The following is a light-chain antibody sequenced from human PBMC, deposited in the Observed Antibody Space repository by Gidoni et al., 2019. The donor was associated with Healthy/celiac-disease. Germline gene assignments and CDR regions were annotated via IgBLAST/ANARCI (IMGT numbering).Light chain of an antibody. V-gene: IGKV3-11*01. CDR2: DAS. CDR3: QQRSNWPPAPFT. Sequence: EIVLPQSPATLSLSPGERATLSCRASQSVSSYLAWYQQKPGQAPRLLIYDASNRATGIPARFSGSGSGTDFTLTISSLEPEDFAVYYCQQRSNWPPAPFTFGPGTKVDIK. CDR1: QSVSSY. J-gene: IGKJ3*01.